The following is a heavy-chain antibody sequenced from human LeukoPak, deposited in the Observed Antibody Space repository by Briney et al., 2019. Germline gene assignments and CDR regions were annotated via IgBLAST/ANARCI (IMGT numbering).Heavy chain of an antibody. Sequence: SETLSLTCTVSGGSISSYYWSWIRQPPGKGLEWIGDIYYSGSTNYNPSLKSRVTISVDTSKNQFSLKLSSVTAADTAVYYCARRPSPYDFWSGDKLNAFDIWGQGTMVTVSS. D-gene: IGHD3-3*01. V-gene: IGHV4-59*08. J-gene: IGHJ3*02. CDR1: GGSISSYY. CDR3: ARRPSPYDFWSGDKLNAFDI. CDR2: IYYSGST.